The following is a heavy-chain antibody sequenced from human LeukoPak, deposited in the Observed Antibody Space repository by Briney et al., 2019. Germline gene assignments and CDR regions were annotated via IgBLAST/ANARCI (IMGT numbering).Heavy chain of an antibody. D-gene: IGHD6-13*01. J-gene: IGHJ4*02. CDR2: ISYDGSNK. CDR1: GFTFSSYG. CDR3: ARGGYTSSWFWVY. V-gene: IGHV3-30*03. Sequence: GRSLRLSCAASGFTFSSYGMHWVRQAPGKGLEWVAVISYDGSNKYYADSVKGRFTISRDNSKNTLYLQMISLRAEDTAVYYCARGGYTSSWFWVYWGQGALVTVSS.